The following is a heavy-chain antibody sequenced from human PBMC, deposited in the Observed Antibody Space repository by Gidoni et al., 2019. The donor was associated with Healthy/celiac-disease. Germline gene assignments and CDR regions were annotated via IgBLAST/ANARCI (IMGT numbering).Heavy chain of an antibody. D-gene: IGHD4-17*01. CDR1: GFTFSSYG. Sequence: QVQLVESGGGVVQPGRSLRLSCAASGFTFSSYGMHWVRQAPGKGLEWVAVISYDGSNKYYADSVKGRFTISRDNSKNTLYLQMNSLRAEDTAVYYCAKDGRYDYGDYDVRIDYWGQGTLVTVSS. J-gene: IGHJ4*02. CDR2: ISYDGSNK. CDR3: AKDGRYDYGDYDVRIDY. V-gene: IGHV3-30*18.